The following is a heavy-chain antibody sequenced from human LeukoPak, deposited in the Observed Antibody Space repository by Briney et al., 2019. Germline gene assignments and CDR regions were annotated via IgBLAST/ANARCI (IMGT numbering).Heavy chain of an antibody. V-gene: IGHV4-59*11. D-gene: IGHD1-14*01. CDR2: IYYSGST. CDR3: ARTITWTKYYFDY. CDR1: GGSISSHY. Sequence: SETLSLTCTVSGGSISSHYWSWIRQPPGKGLEWIGNIYYSGSTNYNPSLKSRVTISVDTSKNQFSLKLSSVTAADTAVYYCARTITWTKYYFDYWGQGTLVTVSS. J-gene: IGHJ4*02.